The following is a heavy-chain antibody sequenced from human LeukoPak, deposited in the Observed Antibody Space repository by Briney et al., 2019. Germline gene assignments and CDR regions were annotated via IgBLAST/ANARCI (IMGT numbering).Heavy chain of an antibody. D-gene: IGHD6-13*01. Sequence: SETLSLTFTVSGGSINSYYWRWIRQPPGKGLEWIGYIYYSGSPNYNPSLKSRVTISVDTSKNQFSLQLNSVTPEDTAVYYCATEIAAAGTRYFDYWGQGTLVTVSS. J-gene: IGHJ4*02. CDR1: GGSINSYY. CDR3: ATEIAAAGTRYFDY. CDR2: IYYSGSP. V-gene: IGHV4-59*12.